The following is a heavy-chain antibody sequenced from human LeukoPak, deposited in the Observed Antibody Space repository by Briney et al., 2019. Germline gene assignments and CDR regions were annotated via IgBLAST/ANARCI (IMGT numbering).Heavy chain of an antibody. V-gene: IGHV3-30-3*01. CDR2: ISYDGSNK. J-gene: IGHJ4*02. D-gene: IGHD3-10*01. Sequence: PGGSLRLSCAASGFTFSSYAMHWVRQAPGKGLEWVAVISYDGSNKYYADSVKGRFTISRDNSKNTLYLQMNSLRAEDTAVYYCARGRNFYGYFDYWGQGTLVTVSS. CDR1: GFTFSSYA. CDR3: ARGRNFYGYFDY.